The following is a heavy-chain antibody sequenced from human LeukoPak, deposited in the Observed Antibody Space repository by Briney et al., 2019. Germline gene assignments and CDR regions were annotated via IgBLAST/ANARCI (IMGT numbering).Heavy chain of an antibody. D-gene: IGHD6-19*01. V-gene: IGHV3-21*01. CDR1: GFSISGYG. CDR2: TSTSSGYK. J-gene: IGHJ6*02. CDR3: ARDKRSYSGGWYHGMDV. Sequence: GGSLRLSCAASGFSISGYGMHWDRQAPGKGLEWVSSTSTSSGYKYYADSVRGRFTISRDNAKNSLYLQMNSLRAEDTAVYYCARDKRSYSGGWYHGMDVWGQGTTVIVSS.